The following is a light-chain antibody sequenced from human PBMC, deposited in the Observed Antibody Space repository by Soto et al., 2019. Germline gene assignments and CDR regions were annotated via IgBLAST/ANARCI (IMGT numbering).Light chain of an antibody. CDR1: SSDVGGYDY. CDR2: DVT. V-gene: IGLV2-14*01. CDR3: ISYTSSSLYV. Sequence: QSVLTQPASVSGSPGQSIAISCTGTSSDVGGYDYVSWYQQHPGKAPKLMIYDVTDRPSGVSNRLSGSKSGNTASLTISGLQAEDEAEYYCISYTSSSLYVFGTGTKVTVL. J-gene: IGLJ1*01.